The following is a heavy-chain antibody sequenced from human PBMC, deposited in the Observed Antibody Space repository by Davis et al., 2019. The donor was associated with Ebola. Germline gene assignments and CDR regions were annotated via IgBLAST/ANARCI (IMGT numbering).Heavy chain of an antibody. J-gene: IGHJ3*02. CDR1: GGAFSGYY. CDR3: ARGFLWFGELAAFDI. D-gene: IGHD3-10*01. V-gene: IGHV4-59*01. CDR2: IYYSGST. Sequence: PSETLSLTCAVYGGAFSGYYWNWIRQPPGKGLEWIGYIYYSGSTNYNPSLKSRVTISVDTSKNQFSLKLSSVTAADTAVYYCARGFLWFGELAAFDIWGQGTMVTVSS.